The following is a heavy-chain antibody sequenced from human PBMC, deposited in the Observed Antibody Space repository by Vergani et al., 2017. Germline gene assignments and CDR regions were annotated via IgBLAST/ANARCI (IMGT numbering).Heavy chain of an antibody. J-gene: IGHJ4*02. CDR2: INHSGST. CDR3: ASGQGIAASWDY. V-gene: IGHV4-34*01. Sequence: QVQLQQWGAGLLKPSETLSLTCAVYGGSFSGYYWSWIRQPPGKGLEWIGEINHSGSTNYNPSLKSRVTISVDTSKNQFSLKLSSVTAADTAVYYCASGQGIAASWDYWGQGTLVTVSS. CDR1: GGSFSGYY. D-gene: IGHD6-13*01.